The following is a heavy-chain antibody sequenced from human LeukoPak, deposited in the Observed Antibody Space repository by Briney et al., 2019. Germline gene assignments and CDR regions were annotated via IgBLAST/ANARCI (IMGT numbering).Heavy chain of an antibody. Sequence: PGGSLRLSCAASGFTSSSYGMHWVRQAPGKGLEWVAVISYDGSNKYYADSVKGRFTISRDNSKNTLYLQMNSLRAEDTAVYYCAKELSGWYFDYWGQGTLVTVSS. V-gene: IGHV3-30*18. D-gene: IGHD6-25*01. J-gene: IGHJ4*02. CDR2: ISYDGSNK. CDR3: AKELSGWYFDY. CDR1: GFTSSSYG.